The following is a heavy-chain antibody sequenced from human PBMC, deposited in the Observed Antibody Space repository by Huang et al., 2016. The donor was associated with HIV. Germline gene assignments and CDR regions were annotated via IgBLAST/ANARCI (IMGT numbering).Heavy chain of an antibody. Sequence: QITLKESGPTLVKPTQTLTLTCPFSGFSLTSSGVAVGWIRQPPGKALEWLALIYWDNEERFSPSLKTRLTITKDTPKNEVVLTMTNMDPVDTATYYCVHRLRYGKWYVDYWGQGGLVTVSS. D-gene: IGHD6-13*01. CDR1: GFSLTSSGVA. J-gene: IGHJ4*02. V-gene: IGHV2-5*02. CDR2: IYWDNEE. CDR3: VHRLRYGKWYVDY.